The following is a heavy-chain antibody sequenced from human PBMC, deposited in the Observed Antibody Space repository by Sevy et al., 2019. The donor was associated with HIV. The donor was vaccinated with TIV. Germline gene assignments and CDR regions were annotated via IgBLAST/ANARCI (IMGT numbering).Heavy chain of an antibody. CDR2: IKQDGSEK. CDR3: ARVPYDYDFWSGYYRPTGYYYYGMDV. J-gene: IGHJ6*02. CDR1: GFTFSSYW. Sequence: GGSLRLSCAASGFTFSSYWMSWVRQAPGKGLEWVANIKQDGSEKYYVDSVKGRFTISRDNAKNSLYLQMNSLRDEDTALNYCARVPYDYDFWSGYYRPTGYYYYGMDVWGQGTTVTVSS. V-gene: IGHV3-7*01. D-gene: IGHD3-3*01.